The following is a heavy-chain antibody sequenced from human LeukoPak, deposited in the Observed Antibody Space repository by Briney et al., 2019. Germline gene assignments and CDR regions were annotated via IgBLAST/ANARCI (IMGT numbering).Heavy chain of an antibody. CDR1: GFTFSAYA. Sequence: GGSLRLSCAASGFTFSAYAMSWVRQAPGQGLEWVPAVSGDGFSTFYADSVKGRFSISRDNSKNTLYLEMNSLRVADTAVYYCAKFRVVSTSRGVGLEYWGQGTLVTVSS. V-gene: IGHV3-23*01. CDR2: VSGDGFST. D-gene: IGHD2-2*01. J-gene: IGHJ4*02. CDR3: AKFRVVSTSRGVGLEY.